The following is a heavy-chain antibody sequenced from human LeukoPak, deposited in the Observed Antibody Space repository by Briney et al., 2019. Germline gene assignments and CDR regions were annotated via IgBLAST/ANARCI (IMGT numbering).Heavy chain of an antibody. CDR2: ISYDGSNK. V-gene: IGHV3-30-3*01. J-gene: IGHJ6*02. Sequence: PGGSLRLSCAASGFTFSSYAMHWVRQAPGKGLEWVAVISYDGSNKYYADSVKGRFTIPRDNSKNTLYLQMDSLRAEDTAVYYCARDVLTGYGMDVWGQGTTVTVSS. CDR1: GFTFSSYA. CDR3: ARDVLTGYGMDV. D-gene: IGHD3-9*01.